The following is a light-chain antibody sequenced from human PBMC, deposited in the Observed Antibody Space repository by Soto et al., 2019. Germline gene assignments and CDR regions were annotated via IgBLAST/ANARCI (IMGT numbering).Light chain of an antibody. V-gene: IGKV3-11*01. J-gene: IGKJ4*01. CDR3: QYYVIWPLS. Sequence: IMLNHYPATLCLSPRERATLSCRASQSVSSYLAWYQQKPGQAPRLLIYDASNRATGIPARFSGSGSGTDFTLTSSSLQSEDFVVYYCQYYVIWPLSFGGGTKVDIK. CDR2: DAS. CDR1: QSVSSY.